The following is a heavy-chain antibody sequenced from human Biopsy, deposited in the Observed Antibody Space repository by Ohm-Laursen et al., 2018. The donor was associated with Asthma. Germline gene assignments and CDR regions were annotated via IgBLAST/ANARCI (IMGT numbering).Heavy chain of an antibody. CDR1: GDSFSNYA. CDR3: ARGYSGSDRIVYYYSGLEV. D-gene: IGHD5-12*01. Sequence: SVKVSCKPSGDSFSNYAISWVRQAPGQGLEWMGGLIPVLGTPDHAQMFGGRVTITADESTSTAYMELSSLSSEDTAVYYCARGYSGSDRIVYYYSGLEVWGQGTTVTVSS. V-gene: IGHV1-69*13. CDR2: LIPVLGTP. J-gene: IGHJ6*02.